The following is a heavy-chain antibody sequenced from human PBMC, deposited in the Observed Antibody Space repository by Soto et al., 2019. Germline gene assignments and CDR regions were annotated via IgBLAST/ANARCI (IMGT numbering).Heavy chain of an antibody. Sequence: QVQLVESGGGVVQPGRSLRLSCAASGFTISSYGMHWVRQAPGKGLEWVAVIWYDGSNKYYADSVKGRFTISRDNSKNTLYLQMNSLRAEDTAVYYCAREALDAFDIWGQGTMVTVSS. V-gene: IGHV3-33*01. J-gene: IGHJ3*02. CDR1: GFTISSYG. CDR3: AREALDAFDI. CDR2: IWYDGSNK.